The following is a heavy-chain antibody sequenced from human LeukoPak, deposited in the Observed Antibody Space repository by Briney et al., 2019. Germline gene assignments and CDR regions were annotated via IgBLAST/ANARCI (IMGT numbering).Heavy chain of an antibody. V-gene: IGHV4-61*02. Sequence: SETLSLTCTVSGGSISSGSYYWSWIRQPAGKGLEWIGRIYTSGSTNYNPSLNSRVTMSVDTSKNQFSLKVSSVTAADTAVYYCASSDYYDSSGYYPYYFDYWGQGTLVTVSS. CDR1: GGSISSGSYY. CDR3: ASSDYYDSSGYYPYYFDY. J-gene: IGHJ4*02. CDR2: IYTSGST. D-gene: IGHD3-22*01.